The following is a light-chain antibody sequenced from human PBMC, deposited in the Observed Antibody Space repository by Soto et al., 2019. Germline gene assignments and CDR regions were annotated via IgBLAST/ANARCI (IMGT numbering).Light chain of an antibody. CDR2: KTN. V-gene: IGLV1-47*01. Sequence: QSVPTQPPSASGTPGQRVIISCSGSSSNIGNNFVYWYQQFPGTAPKLLISKTNQRPSGVPDRFSGSKSGTSASLAISGLRSEDEADYYCAAWDDTLSGQWVFGRGTQLTVL. CDR3: AAWDDTLSGQWV. J-gene: IGLJ3*02. CDR1: SSNIGNNF.